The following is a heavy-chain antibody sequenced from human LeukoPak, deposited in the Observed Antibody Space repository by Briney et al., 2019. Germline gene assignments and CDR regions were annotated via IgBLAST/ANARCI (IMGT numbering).Heavy chain of an antibody. Sequence: GRSLRLSCAASGFTFSSHGIHWVRQAPGKGLEWVSVIYSGGSTYYADSLKGRFTISRDNAKNSLYLQMNSLRAEDTAVYYCARDKGGIGHYFDYWGQGTLVTVSS. V-gene: IGHV3-66*01. CDR2: IYSGGST. D-gene: IGHD3-16*01. CDR1: GFTFSSHG. CDR3: ARDKGGIGHYFDY. J-gene: IGHJ4*02.